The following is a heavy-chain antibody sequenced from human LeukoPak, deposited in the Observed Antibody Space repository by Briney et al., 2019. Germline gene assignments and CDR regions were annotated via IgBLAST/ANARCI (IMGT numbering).Heavy chain of an antibody. J-gene: IGHJ4*02. Sequence: PSETLSLACAVYGGSFSGYYWSWIRQPPGKGLEWIGEINHSGSTNYNPSLKSRVTISVDTSKNQFSLKLSSVTAADTAVYYCARVGEELEVDYWGQGTLVTVSS. CDR1: GGSFSGYY. V-gene: IGHV4-34*01. CDR2: INHSGST. D-gene: IGHD3-10*01. CDR3: ARVGEELEVDY.